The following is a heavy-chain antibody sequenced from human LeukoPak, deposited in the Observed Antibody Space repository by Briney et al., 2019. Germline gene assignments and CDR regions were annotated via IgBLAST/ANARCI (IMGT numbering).Heavy chain of an antibody. CDR3: ARDHGSGSTDYFDY. D-gene: IGHD3-22*01. V-gene: IGHV3-48*03. CDR1: GFTFSSYE. Sequence: QPGGSLRLSCAAPGFTFSSYEMSWVRQAPGKGLEWVSYISSSGSTIYYADSVKGRFTISRDNAKNSLYLQMNSLRAEDTAVYYCARDHGSGSTDYFDYWGQGTLVTVSS. CDR2: ISSSGSTI. J-gene: IGHJ4*02.